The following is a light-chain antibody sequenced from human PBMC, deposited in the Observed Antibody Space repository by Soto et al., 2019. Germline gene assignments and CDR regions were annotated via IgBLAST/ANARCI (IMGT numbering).Light chain of an antibody. CDR3: EHYNSYSEA. Sequence: CASSLSASVGARVPMTCRASQIIRSCLAWYQQKPGKAPKLLIYKASSLKSGVPSRFSGSGSGTEFTLTISSLQPDDCATYYCEHYNSYSEAFGQGTKVDIK. J-gene: IGKJ1*01. V-gene: IGKV1-5*03. CDR1: QIIRSC. CDR2: KAS.